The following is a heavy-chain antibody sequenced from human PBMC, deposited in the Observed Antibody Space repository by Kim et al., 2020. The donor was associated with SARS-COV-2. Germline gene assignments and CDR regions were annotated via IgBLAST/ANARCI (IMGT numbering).Heavy chain of an antibody. CDR2: ST. Sequence: STYYNPSRKRRVTISVDTSKNQFSLKLSSVTAADTAVYYCARLGDYGDYPWGQGTLVTVSS. V-gene: IGHV4-39*07. J-gene: IGHJ5*02. CDR3: ARLGDYGDYP. D-gene: IGHD4-17*01.